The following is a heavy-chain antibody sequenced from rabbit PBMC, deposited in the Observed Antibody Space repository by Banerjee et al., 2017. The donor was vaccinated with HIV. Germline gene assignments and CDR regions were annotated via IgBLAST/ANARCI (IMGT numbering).Heavy chain of an antibody. CDR3: ARDLAGVIGWNFNL. Sequence: QEQLVEYGGDLVQPEGSLTLTCKASGFTISSSYYICWVRQAPGKGLEWVACIDAGSSGSTYYASWAKGRFTISKTSSTTVTLQMTSLTAADTATYFCARDLAGVIGWNFNLWGPGTLVTVS. D-gene: IGHD4-1*01. V-gene: IGHV1S45*01. CDR2: IDAGSSGST. J-gene: IGHJ4*01. CDR1: GFTISSSYY.